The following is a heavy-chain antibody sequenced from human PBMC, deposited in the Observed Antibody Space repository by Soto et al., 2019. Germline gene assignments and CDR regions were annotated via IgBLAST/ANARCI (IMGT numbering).Heavy chain of an antibody. CDR1: GFTFSSYG. J-gene: IGHJ4*02. D-gene: IGHD5-18*01. CDR2: IWYDGSNK. V-gene: IGHV3-33*01. Sequence: QVQLVESGGGVVQPGRSLRLSCAASGFTFSSYGMHWVRQAPGKGLEWVAVIWYDGSNKYYADSVKGRFTISRDNSKNPLYLQMNSLRAEDTAVYYCARGRQGYSYGPGCDYWGQGTLVTVSS. CDR3: ARGRQGYSYGPGCDY.